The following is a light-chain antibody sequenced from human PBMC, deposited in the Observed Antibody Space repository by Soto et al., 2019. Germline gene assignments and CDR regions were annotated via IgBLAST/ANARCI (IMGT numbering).Light chain of an antibody. V-gene: IGLV2-14*03. Sequence: QSALTQPASVSGFPGRSITISCTGTSSDIGGYDYVSWYQQHPGKAPKLIIYDVSGRPSGVSNRFSGSKSANTASLTISGLQAEDEADYHCSSYTSTSAPYVFGTGTKLTVL. J-gene: IGLJ1*01. CDR3: SSYTSTSAPYV. CDR2: DVS. CDR1: SSDIGGYDY.